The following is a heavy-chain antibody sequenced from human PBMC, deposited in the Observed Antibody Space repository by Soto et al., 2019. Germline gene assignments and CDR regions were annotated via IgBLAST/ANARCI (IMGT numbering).Heavy chain of an antibody. V-gene: IGHV1-2*02. CDR3: ARDRVIAVAGTSALDI. CDR2: INPNSGGT. D-gene: IGHD6-19*01. Sequence: ASVKVSCTVSGYTFTGYYMHWVRHAPGQGLEWMGWINPNSGGTNYAQKFQGRVTMTGDTSISTAYMELSRLRSDDTAVYYCARDRVIAVAGTSALDIWGQGTMVTVSS. CDR1: GYTFTGYY. J-gene: IGHJ3*02.